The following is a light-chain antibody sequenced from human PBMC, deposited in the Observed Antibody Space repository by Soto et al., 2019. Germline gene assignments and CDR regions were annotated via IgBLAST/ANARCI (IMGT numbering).Light chain of an antibody. CDR2: AAS. Sequence: AIQMTQSPSSLSASLGDRVTITCRASQGIRNDLGWYQQKPGKVPKLLVHAASSLQSGVPSRFSGNGSGTVFTLTISSLQPEDSATYYCLQYNIYAPTFGQGTKVDI. CDR3: LQYNIYAPT. V-gene: IGKV1-6*01. CDR1: QGIRND. J-gene: IGKJ1*01.